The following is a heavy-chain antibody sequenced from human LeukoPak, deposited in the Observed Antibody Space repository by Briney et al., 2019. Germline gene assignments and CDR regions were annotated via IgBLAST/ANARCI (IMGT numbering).Heavy chain of an antibody. CDR1: GGSFSGYY. CDR3: ARGQGISGYDRKGPHDY. J-gene: IGHJ4*02. V-gene: IGHV4-34*01. D-gene: IGHD5-12*01. CDR2: INHSGST. Sequence: PSETLSLTCAVYGGSFSGYYWSWIRQPPGKGLEWIGEINHSGSTNYNPSLKSRVTTSVDTSKNQFFLKLSSVTAADTAVYYCARGQGISGYDRKGPHDYWGQGTLVTVSS.